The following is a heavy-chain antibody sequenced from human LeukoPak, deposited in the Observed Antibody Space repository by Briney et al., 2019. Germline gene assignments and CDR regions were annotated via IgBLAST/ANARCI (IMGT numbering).Heavy chain of an antibody. CDR2: IRSEPNTDAP. D-gene: IGHD3-10*01. CDR1: GCSFSAST. CDR3: TGRTQDYGSGSYTYYYYYGMDV. J-gene: IGHJ6*02. V-gene: IGHV3-73*01. Sequence: GGSLTLFCAASGCSFSASTMHWLPQASGKGREWVGHIRSEPNTDAPAYAASVIGRFPISSDDSKTAAYLQMNSLKTEDAAVYYCTGRTQDYGSGSYTYYYYYGMDVWGQGTTVTVSS.